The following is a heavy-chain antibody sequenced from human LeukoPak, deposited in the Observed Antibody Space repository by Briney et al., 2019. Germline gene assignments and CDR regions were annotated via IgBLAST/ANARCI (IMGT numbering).Heavy chain of an antibody. CDR2: INPDGSEK. D-gene: IGHD2-2*01. J-gene: IGHJ4*02. CDR3: ARGPHQHWPLGQF. CDR1: GFTFSSYW. V-gene: IGHV3-7*01. Sequence: GGSLRLSCAASGFTFSSYWMTWVRQAPGKGLEWVANINPDGSEKYYVDSVKGRFTVSRDNAKNSLSLQMNSLRAEDTAVYYCARGPHQHWPLGQFWGQGSLVTVSS.